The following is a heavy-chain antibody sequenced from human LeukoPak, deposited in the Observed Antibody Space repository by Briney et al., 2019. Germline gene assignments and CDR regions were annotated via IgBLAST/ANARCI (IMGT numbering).Heavy chain of an antibody. Sequence: ASVKVSCTASGYSFTSYGISWVRQAPGQGLEWMGWISAYNGNTNYAQKLQGRVTMTTDTSTSTAYMELRSLRSDDTAVYYCARNDYSNYPHYWGQGTLVTVSS. CDR1: GYSFTSYG. CDR2: ISAYNGNT. CDR3: ARNDYSNYPHY. V-gene: IGHV1-18*01. J-gene: IGHJ4*02. D-gene: IGHD4-11*01.